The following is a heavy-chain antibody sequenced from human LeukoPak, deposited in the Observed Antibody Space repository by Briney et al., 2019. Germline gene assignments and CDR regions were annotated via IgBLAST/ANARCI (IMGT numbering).Heavy chain of an antibody. CDR1: GFTFSSYS. D-gene: IGHD3-10*01. J-gene: IGHJ4*02. CDR3: ARDLGIDYGSVDN. V-gene: IGHV3-48*04. Sequence: PGGSLRLSCAASGFTFSSYSMNWVRQAPGKGLKWVSYISSSSSTIYYADSVKGRFTISRDNAKNSLYLQMNSLRAEDTAVYYCARDLGIDYGSVDNWGQGTLVTVSS. CDR2: ISSSSSTI.